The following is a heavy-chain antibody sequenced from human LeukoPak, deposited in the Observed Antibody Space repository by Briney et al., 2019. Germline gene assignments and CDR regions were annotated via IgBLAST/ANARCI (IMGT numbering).Heavy chain of an antibody. Sequence: SETLSLTCTVPGGSTSSGDYFWSWIRQPPGQGLEWIGYIYYSGTTYYNPPIKSRVSISVDTSKNQFSLNLRSVSAADAAVYYCARETVSGHFDSWGQGTLVTVSS. J-gene: IGHJ4*02. CDR1: GGSTSSGDYF. D-gene: IGHD6-19*01. V-gene: IGHV4-30-4*01. CDR3: ARETVSGHFDS. CDR2: IYYSGTT.